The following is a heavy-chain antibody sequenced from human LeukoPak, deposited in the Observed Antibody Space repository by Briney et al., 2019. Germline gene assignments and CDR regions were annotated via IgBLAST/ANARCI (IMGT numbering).Heavy chain of an antibody. V-gene: IGHV3-48*01. CDR2: IGTSSGTI. CDR3: ARDENYSFDY. Sequence: GGSLRLSCAAPGFTFSSYIMKWIRQAPGKGLEWVSYIGTSSGTIYYADSVKGRFTISRDNAKNSLCLHTNSLRAEDTAVYFCARDENYSFDYWGQGTLVTVSS. J-gene: IGHJ4*02. CDR1: GFTFSSYI.